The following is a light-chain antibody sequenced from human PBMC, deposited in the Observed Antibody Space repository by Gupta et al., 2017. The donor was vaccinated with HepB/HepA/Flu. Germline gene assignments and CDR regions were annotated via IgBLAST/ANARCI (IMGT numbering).Light chain of an antibody. V-gene: IGLV2-14*01. J-gene: IGLJ1*01. Sequence: QSALAQPASVSGSPGQSITISCTGTSSDVGAYEYVCWYQQHPGKAPKLIIYDVINRPSGVSNRFSGSKSGNAASLTISALQADDEADYYCCSYTTTGTYVFGTGTKVTVL. CDR2: DVI. CDR1: SSDVGAYEY. CDR3: CSYTTTGTYV.